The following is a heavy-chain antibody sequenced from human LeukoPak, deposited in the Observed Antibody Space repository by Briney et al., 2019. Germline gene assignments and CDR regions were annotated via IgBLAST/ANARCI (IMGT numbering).Heavy chain of an antibody. CDR3: ARHDSSGYSPQFDY. J-gene: IGHJ4*02. V-gene: IGHV4-4*09. CDR2: IYTSGST. CDR1: GGSISSYY. D-gene: IGHD3-22*01. Sequence: SETLSLTCTVSGGSISSYYWSWIRQPPGKGLGWIGYIYTSGSTNYNPSLKSRVTISVDTSKNQFSLKLSSVTAADTAVYYCARHDSSGYSPQFDYWGQGTLVTVSS.